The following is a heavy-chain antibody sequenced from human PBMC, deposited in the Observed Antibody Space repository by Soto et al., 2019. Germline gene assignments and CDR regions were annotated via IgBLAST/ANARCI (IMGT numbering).Heavy chain of an antibody. CDR1: GFTFSSYS. J-gene: IGHJ4*02. V-gene: IGHV3-21*01. D-gene: IGHD6-13*01. CDR3: ARAGSRAAGPFDY. Sequence: PGGSLRLSCAASGFTFSSYSMNWVRQAPGKGLEWVSSISSSSSYIYYADSVKGRFTISRDNAKNSLYLQMNSLRAEDTAVYYCARAGSRAAGPFDYWGQGTLVTVSS. CDR2: ISSSSSYI.